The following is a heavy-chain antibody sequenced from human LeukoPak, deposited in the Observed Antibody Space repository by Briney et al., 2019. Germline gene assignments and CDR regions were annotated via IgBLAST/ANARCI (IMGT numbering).Heavy chain of an antibody. CDR2: ISHDGII. D-gene: IGHD5-24*01. J-gene: IGHJ4*02. CDR1: GFTFSSYV. V-gene: IGHV3-74*01. Sequence: PGGSLRLSCETAGFTFSSYVMHWVRRTPGKGLVWVSRISHDGIISYADSVKGRFTTSRDNAKNTLILQMNSLRVEDTAVYYCARDWVYKIDYWGRGTLVTISS. CDR3: ARDWVYKIDY.